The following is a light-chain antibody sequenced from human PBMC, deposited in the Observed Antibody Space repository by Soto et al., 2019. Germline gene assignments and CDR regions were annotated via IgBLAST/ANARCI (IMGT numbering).Light chain of an antibody. CDR3: CSYTNSAYV. CDR2: DVS. Sequence: PLSCKETSSDVGAYNYVSWYQQHPAKAPNLMIYDVSKRPSGVPDRFSGSKSGNTASLTISGLQAEDEGDYYCCSYTNSAYVFGTGTKVTVL. J-gene: IGLJ1*01. CDR1: SSDVGAYNY. V-gene: IGLV2-11*03.